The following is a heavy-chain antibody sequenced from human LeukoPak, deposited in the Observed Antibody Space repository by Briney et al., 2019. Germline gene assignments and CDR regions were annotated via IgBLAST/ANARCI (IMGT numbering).Heavy chain of an antibody. CDR2: ITISGSTI. J-gene: IGHJ4*02. V-gene: IGHV3-11*04. CDR1: GFTVSNNY. CDR3: ARATSFDY. Sequence: PGGSLRLSCAASGFTVSNNYMSWVRQAPGKGLEWVSYITISGSTIYYADSVKGRFTIPRDNAKNSLYLQMNSLRAEDTAVYYCARATSFDYWGQGTLVTVSS.